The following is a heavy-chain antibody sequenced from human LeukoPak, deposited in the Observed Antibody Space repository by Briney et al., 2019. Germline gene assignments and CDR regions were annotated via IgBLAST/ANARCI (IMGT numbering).Heavy chain of an antibody. Sequence: GGSLRLSCTASGFTFGDYAMSWVRQAPGKGLEWVGFIRSKAYGGTTEYAASVKGRFTISRDDSKSIAYLQMNSLKTEDTAVYYCTRDGRQDYDILTGYPGLFDYWGQGTLVTVSS. D-gene: IGHD3-9*01. J-gene: IGHJ4*02. V-gene: IGHV3-49*04. CDR3: TRDGRQDYDILTGYPGLFDY. CDR2: IRSKAYGGTT. CDR1: GFTFGDYA.